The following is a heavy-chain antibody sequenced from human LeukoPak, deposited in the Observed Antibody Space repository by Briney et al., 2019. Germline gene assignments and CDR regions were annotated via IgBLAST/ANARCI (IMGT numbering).Heavy chain of an antibody. V-gene: IGHV3-74*01. CDR1: GFTFSSYW. Sequence: PGGSLRLSCATSGFTFSSYWMHWVRQAPGKGLVWVSRINSDGSTTSYADSEKGRFTISRDNAKNTLYLQMDSLRAEDTAVYYCAKDAEVGATRFRFVDWGQGTLVTVSS. D-gene: IGHD1-26*01. J-gene: IGHJ4*02. CDR2: INSDGSTT. CDR3: AKDAEVGATRFRFVD.